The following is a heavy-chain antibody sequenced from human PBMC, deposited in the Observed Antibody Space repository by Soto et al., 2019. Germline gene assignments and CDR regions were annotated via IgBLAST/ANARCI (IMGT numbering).Heavy chain of an antibody. CDR2: INNSGST. J-gene: IGHJ5*02. CDR3: ARGWGPPTGGAWFDP. V-gene: IGHV4-34*01. D-gene: IGHD3-16*01. CDR1: GGSFSGYY. Sequence: PSETLSLTCAVYGGSFSGYYWSWIRQPPGKGLEWVGEINNSGSTNYNPSLKSRVTISVDTSKNQFSLKLSSVTAADTAGYYCARGWGPPTGGAWFDPWGQGTXVTVSS.